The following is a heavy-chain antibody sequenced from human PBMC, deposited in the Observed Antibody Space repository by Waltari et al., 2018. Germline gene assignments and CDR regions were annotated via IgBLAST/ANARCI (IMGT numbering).Heavy chain of an antibody. Sequence: EVQLVESGGGLVQPGGSLRLSCAASGFTFSNNWMTWVGQAPGKGLEWVASINQDGSGKYAVESVKGRLTISRDNAKNSLYLQLNSLRADDTAVYYCTRGGDDSSWYWRNWGQGTLVTVSS. CDR2: INQDGSGK. D-gene: IGHD6-13*01. CDR3: TRGGDDSSWYWRN. V-gene: IGHV3-7*01. CDR1: GFTFSNNW. J-gene: IGHJ4*02.